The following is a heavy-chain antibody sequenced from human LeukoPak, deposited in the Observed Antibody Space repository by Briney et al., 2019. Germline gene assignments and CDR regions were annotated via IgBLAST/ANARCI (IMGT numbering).Heavy chain of an antibody. J-gene: IGHJ1*01. CDR3: ARAYDSSGYWPEYFHH. CDR2: IYGGGST. CDR1: GFAVSNNY. D-gene: IGHD3-22*01. Sequence: GGSLRLSCAASGFAVSNNYMSWVRQAPGKGLEWVSIIYGGGSTYYADSVNGRFTISRHNSQNTLFLQMNSLRTKDTAVYYCARAYDSSGYWPEYFHHWGQGTLVTVSS. V-gene: IGHV3-53*04.